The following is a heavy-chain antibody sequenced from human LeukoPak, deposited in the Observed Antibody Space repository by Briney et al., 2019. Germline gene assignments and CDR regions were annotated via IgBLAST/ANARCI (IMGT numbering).Heavy chain of an antibody. J-gene: IGHJ6*03. Sequence: GASVKVSCKASGYTFTGYYMYWVRQAPGQGLEWMGWINPNSGGTNYAQKFQGRVTMTRDTSISTAYMELSRLRSDDTAVYYCARDSLRGSGWSTQNYYYYYMDVWGKGTTVTVSS. CDR1: GYTFTGYY. CDR2: INPNSGGT. CDR3: ARDSLRGSGWSTQNYYYYYMDV. V-gene: IGHV1-2*02. D-gene: IGHD6-19*01.